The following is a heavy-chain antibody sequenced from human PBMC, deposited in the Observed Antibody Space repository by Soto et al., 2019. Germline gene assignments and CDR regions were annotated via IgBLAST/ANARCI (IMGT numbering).Heavy chain of an antibody. V-gene: IGHV4-39*01. Sequence: SETLSLTCTVSGGSISSSTYYWGWLREPPGKGLEWIGSIYYSGSTYYNPSLKSRVTISVDTSKNQFSLKLSSVTAADTAVYYCASPKIEFYNWFDPWGQGTLVTVSS. CDR1: GGSISSSTYY. CDR3: ASPKIEFYNWFDP. CDR2: IYYSGST. D-gene: IGHD3-22*01. J-gene: IGHJ5*02.